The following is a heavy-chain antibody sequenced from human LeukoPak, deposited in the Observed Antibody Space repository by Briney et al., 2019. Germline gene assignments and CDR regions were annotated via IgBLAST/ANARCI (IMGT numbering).Heavy chain of an antibody. CDR2: IYSGGNT. CDR3: AREYYYDSSGPFDY. D-gene: IGHD3-22*01. CDR1: GFAGSSNY. Sequence: GGSLRLSCAASGFAGSSNYMNWVRQAPGRGLEWVSVIYSGGNTYYADSVKGRFTISRDNSKNTVYLQMNSLRAEDAAVYYCAREYYYDSSGPFDYWGQGTLVTVSS. J-gene: IGHJ4*02. V-gene: IGHV3-53*01.